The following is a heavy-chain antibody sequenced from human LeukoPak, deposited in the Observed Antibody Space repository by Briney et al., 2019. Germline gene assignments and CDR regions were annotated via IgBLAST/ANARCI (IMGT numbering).Heavy chain of an antibody. CDR3: ARARASPRVGAPGYFDY. CDR2: INQDGGEE. Sequence: PGGSLRLSCAASGFAFSTYWMTWVRQAPGQGLEWVANINQDGGEEYYVDSVKVRFTISRDSAGNSLYLQMNSLRAEDTAVYYCARARASPRVGAPGYFDYWGQGTLVTVSS. CDR1: GFAFSTYW. D-gene: IGHD1-26*01. J-gene: IGHJ4*02. V-gene: IGHV3-7*05.